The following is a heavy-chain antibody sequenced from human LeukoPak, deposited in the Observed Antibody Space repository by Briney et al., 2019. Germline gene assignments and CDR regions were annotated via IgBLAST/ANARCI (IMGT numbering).Heavy chain of an antibody. CDR3: ARHSPAPYCGGDCYWAERNYWYFDL. J-gene: IGHJ2*01. V-gene: IGHV4-59*08. CDR2: IYYSGST. D-gene: IGHD2-21*02. Sequence: PSETLSLTCTVAGGSISSYYWSWIRQPAGEVLEWIGYIYYSGSTNYNPSLKSRDTISADTSKNQFSLRISSVTAADTTVYYCARHSPAPYCGGDCYWAERNYWYFDLWGRGTLVTVSS. CDR1: GGSISSYY.